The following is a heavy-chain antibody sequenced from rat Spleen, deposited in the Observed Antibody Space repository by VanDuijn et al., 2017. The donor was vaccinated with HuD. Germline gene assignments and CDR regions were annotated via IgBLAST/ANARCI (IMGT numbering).Heavy chain of an antibody. D-gene: IGHD1-12*02. V-gene: IGHV2S12*01. J-gene: IGHJ3*01. CDR3: TRDHSYWGSYYPGGFAY. CDR2: ISGGGST. Sequence: QVQLKESGPGLVQPSQTLSLTCTVSGFSLITNGVSWVRQPPGKGLEWIAAISGGGSTYYNSVLKSRLSISRDTSKSQVFLKMNSLQTEDTAIYFCTRDHSYWGSYYPGGFAYWGQGTPVTVSS. CDR1: GFSLITNG.